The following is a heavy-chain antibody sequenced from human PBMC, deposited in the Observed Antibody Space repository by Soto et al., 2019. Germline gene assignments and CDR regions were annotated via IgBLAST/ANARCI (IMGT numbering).Heavy chain of an antibody. CDR1: GGSINSKSYF. J-gene: IGHJ4*02. V-gene: IGHV4-39*02. CDR3: ARDRYGGFDY. CDR2: INYVGKT. D-gene: IGHD3-9*01. Sequence: QLQLQESGPGLVKPSETLSLTCSVSGGSINSKSYFWGWIRQTPGKGLEWIASINYVGKTYYSPSLKSRLAISVDTSKNQFSLRLSSVTAADTAAYYCARDRYGGFDYWGLGTLVTVSS.